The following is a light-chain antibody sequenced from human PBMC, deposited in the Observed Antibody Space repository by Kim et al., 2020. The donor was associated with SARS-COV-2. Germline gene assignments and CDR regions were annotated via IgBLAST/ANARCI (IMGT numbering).Light chain of an antibody. J-gene: IGKJ1*01. CDR3: KQYETYWT. V-gene: IGKV1-5*03. Sequence: DIQMTQSPSTLSAFIGDRVTMTCRASQSVDSWLAWYQQRPGKAPRLLIYQASKLASGVPSRFSGSGSGTDFTLTVSNLQSDDSAVYYCKQYETYWTFGPGTKVDIK. CDR2: QAS. CDR1: QSVDSW.